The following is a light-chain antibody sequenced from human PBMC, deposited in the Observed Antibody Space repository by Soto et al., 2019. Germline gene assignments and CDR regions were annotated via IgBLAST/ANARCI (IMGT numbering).Light chain of an antibody. Sequence: EIVLTLSPGTLSLSPGERATLSCRASQSVDNNYVVWYQQNPGQTPTLLIHGASYRAAGFPDRFSDSGSGTDFTLTISRLEPEEFAVLHRQQYGNSTYTLGQRTKLEI. CDR3: QQYGNSTYT. V-gene: IGKV3-20*01. CDR2: GAS. J-gene: IGKJ2*01. CDR1: QSVDNNY.